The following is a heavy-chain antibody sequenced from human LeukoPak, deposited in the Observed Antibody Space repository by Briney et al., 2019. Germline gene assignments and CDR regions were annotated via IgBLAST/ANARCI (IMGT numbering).Heavy chain of an antibody. CDR3: ARDRDYYGSGSYRRFDY. J-gene: IGHJ4*02. CDR2: ISTSSNYI. V-gene: IGHV3-21*01. CDR1: GFTLSDYG. D-gene: IGHD3-10*01. Sequence: GGSLRLSCAASGFTLSDYGMNWVRQAPGKGLEWVSYISTSSNYIYYADSVKGRFTISRDNAKNSLYLQMNSLRAEDTAVYYCARDRDYYGSGSYRRFDYWGQGTLVTVSS.